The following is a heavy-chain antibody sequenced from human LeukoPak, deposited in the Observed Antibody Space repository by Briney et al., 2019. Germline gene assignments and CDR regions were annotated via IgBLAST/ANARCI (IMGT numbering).Heavy chain of an antibody. CDR2: INPSGGST. CDR3: ARGYYDSSGHENLFDY. D-gene: IGHD3-22*01. Sequence: GASVKVSCKASGYTFTSYYMHWVRQAPGQGLEWMGIINPSGGSTSYAQKFQGRVTVTRDMSTSTVYMELSSLRSEDTAVYYCARGYYDSSGHENLFDYWGQGTLVTVSS. J-gene: IGHJ4*02. V-gene: IGHV1-46*01. CDR1: GYTFTSYY.